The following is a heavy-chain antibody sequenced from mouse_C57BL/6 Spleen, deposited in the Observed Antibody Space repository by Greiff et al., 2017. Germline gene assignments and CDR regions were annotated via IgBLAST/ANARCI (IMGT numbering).Heavy chain of an antibody. D-gene: IGHD1-1*01. CDR2: INPSSGYT. J-gene: IGHJ1*03. CDR1: GYTFTSYW. V-gene: IGHV1-7*01. CDR3: ANHYYGSSYWYFDV. Sequence: LQESGAELAKPGASVKLSCKASGYTFTSYWMHWVNQRPGQGLEWIGYINPSSGYTKYNQKFKGKATLTADKSSSTAYMQLSSLTYEDSAVYCSANHYYGSSYWYFDVWGTGTTVTVSS.